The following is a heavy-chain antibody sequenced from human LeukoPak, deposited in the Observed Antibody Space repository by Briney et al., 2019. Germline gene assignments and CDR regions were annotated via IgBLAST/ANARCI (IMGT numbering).Heavy chain of an antibody. CDR2: INHSGST. V-gene: IGHV4-34*01. Sequence: SETLSLTCAVYGGSFSGYYWSWIRQPPGKGLEWIGEINHSGSTNYNPSLKSRVTISVDTSKNQSSLKLSSVTAADTAVYYCARRATIFGVVIIVRAFDIWGQGTMVTVSS. J-gene: IGHJ3*02. CDR1: GGSFSGYY. D-gene: IGHD3-3*01. CDR3: ARRATIFGVVIIVRAFDI.